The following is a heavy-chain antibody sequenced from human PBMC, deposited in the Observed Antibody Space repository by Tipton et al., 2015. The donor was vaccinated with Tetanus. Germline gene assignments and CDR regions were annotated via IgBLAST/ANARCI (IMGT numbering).Heavy chain of an antibody. J-gene: IGHJ3*02. CDR3: AASELVTRGGFRAFDI. D-gene: IGHD2-21*02. V-gene: IGHV5-51*01. CDR1: GYSFTSYW. Sequence: EVQLVQSGAEVKKPGESLKISCKGSGYSFTSYWIGWVRQMPGKGLEWMGSIYPGDSDTKYSPSFQGQVTISADKSINTAYLQWSSLKASDTVMYYCAASELVTRGGFRAFDIWGQGTMVTVSS. CDR2: IYPGDSDT.